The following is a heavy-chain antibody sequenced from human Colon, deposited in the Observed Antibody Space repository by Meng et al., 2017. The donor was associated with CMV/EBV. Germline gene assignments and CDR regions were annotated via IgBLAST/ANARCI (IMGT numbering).Heavy chain of an antibody. CDR2: IKRKADGETV. J-gene: IGHJ6*02. CDR1: GFTFTNAW. V-gene: IGHV3-15*01. CDR3: TADTHCSVTSCFGPNYYYGLDV. D-gene: IGHD2-2*01. Sequence: GGSLRLSCAASGFTFTNAWMRWVRQAPGKGLEWVGRIKRKADGETVDYASPVKGRFTISRDDSKNTLYLQLNSLKTEDTAVYYCTADTHCSVTSCFGPNYYYGLDVWGQGTTVTVSS.